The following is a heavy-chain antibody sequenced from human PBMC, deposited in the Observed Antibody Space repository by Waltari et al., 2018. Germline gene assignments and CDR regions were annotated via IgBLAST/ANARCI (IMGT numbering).Heavy chain of an antibody. D-gene: IGHD3-16*01. CDR3: ARKVRGYDHLDP. CDR2: ICSNGDT. Sequence: QVQLQESGPGLVKRTETLSLTCTVSGGSTSNNPYCLDWIRQPPGKGLEWIATICSNGDTFYSASLRSRLTISRDTSKNHFFLNLSAVTAADTATYYFARKVRGYDHLDPWGQGALVTVS. J-gene: IGHJ5*02. V-gene: IGHV4-39*07. CDR1: GGSTSNNPYC.